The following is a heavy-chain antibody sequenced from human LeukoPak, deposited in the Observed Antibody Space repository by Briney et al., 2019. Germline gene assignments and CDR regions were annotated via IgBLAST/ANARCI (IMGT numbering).Heavy chain of an antibody. J-gene: IGHJ4*02. D-gene: IGHD5-18*01. V-gene: IGHV1-69*13. CDR1: GGTFSSFA. CDR3: AREGYSYGYDGY. CDR2: IIPIFGTA. Sequence: SVKVSCKASGGTFSSFAINWVRQAPGQGLEWMGGIIPIFGTANYAQKFQGRVTITADESTSTAYMELSSLRSDDTAVYYCAREGYSYGYDGYWGQGTLVTVSS.